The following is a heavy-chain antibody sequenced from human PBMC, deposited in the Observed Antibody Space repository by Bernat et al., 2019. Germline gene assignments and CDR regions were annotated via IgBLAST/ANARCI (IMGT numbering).Heavy chain of an antibody. CDR1: GFTFSGSA. CDR3: TRIYSDGFDI. V-gene: IGHV3-73*01. D-gene: IGHD5-12*01. CDR2: IRSRTNSYTA. J-gene: IGHJ3*02. Sequence: EVQLVESGGGLVQPGGSLKLSCAASGFTFSGSAIHWVRQASGKGLEWVGRIRSRTNSYTAAYAASVRGRFTVSRDDSKNTAYLQMNSLKIEDTAVYYCTRIYSDGFDIWGQGTMVTVSS.